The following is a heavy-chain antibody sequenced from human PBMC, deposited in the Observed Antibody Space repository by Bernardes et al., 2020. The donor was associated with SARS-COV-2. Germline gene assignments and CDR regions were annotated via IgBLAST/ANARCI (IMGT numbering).Heavy chain of an antibody. CDR1: GFTFSSYA. J-gene: IGHJ6*02. D-gene: IGHD3-9*01. CDR3: ARPYYDILTGYPTYYYGMDV. Sequence: SLRLSCAASGFTFSSYAMSWVRQAPGKGLEWVSAISGSGGSTYYADSVKGRFTISRDNSKNTLYLQMNSLRAEDTAVYYCARPYYDILTGYPTYYYGMDVWGQGTTVTVSS. CDR2: ISGSGGST. V-gene: IGHV3-23*01.